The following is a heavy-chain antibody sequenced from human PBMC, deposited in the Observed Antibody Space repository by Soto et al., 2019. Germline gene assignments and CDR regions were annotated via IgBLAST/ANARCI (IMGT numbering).Heavy chain of an antibody. V-gene: IGHV3-23*01. Sequence: EVQLLESGGGLVQPGGSLRLACAASGFTFNNYAMNWVRQAPGRGLEWVSIISPNGDSTYYADSVKGRFSISRDNSQNTGFLQMNSLRAEDTDIYFCAKVRLTDYLRYAPHLWGQGTLVTVSS. CDR2: ISPNGDST. CDR3: AKVRLTDYLRYAPHL. D-gene: IGHD2-8*01. CDR1: GFTFNNYA. J-gene: IGHJ3*01.